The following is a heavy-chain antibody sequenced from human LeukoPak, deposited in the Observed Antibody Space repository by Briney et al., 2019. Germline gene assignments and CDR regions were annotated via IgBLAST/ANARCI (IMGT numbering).Heavy chain of an antibody. V-gene: IGHV4-59*08. D-gene: IGHD6-19*01. CDR1: GGSISSYY. CDR3: ARSSSGWWAYFDY. J-gene: IGHJ4*02. CDR2: IYYSGST. Sequence: PETLSLTCTVSGGSISSYYWSWIRQPPGKGLEWIGYIYYSGSTNYNPSLKSRVTISVDTSKNQFSLKLSSVTAADTAVYYCARSSSGWWAYFDYWGQGALVTVSS.